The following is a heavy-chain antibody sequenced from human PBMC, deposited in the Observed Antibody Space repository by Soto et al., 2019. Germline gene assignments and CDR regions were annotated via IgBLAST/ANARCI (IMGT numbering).Heavy chain of an antibody. D-gene: IGHD6-19*01. J-gene: IGHJ6*02. Sequence: PGGSLRLSCAASGFTFSSYAMHWVRQAPGKGLEWVAVISYDGSNKYYADSVKGRFTISRDNSKNTLYLQMNNLRAEDTAVYYCARGEWLVRIPYYYGMDVWGQGTTVTVSS. V-gene: IGHV3-30-3*01. CDR1: GFTFSSYA. CDR3: ARGEWLVRIPYYYGMDV. CDR2: ISYDGSNK.